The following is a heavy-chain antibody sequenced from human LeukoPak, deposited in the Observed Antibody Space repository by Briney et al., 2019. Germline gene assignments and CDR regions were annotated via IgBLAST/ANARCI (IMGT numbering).Heavy chain of an antibody. CDR1: GYTFTGYY. Sequence: ASVKVSCKASGYTFTGYYMHWVRQAPGQGLEWMGWINPNSGGTNYAQKFQGRVTMTRDTSISTAYMELSRLGSDHTAVYYCATLTGTTWGFGYWGQGTLVTVSS. CDR3: ATLTGTTWGFGY. CDR2: INPNSGGT. D-gene: IGHD1-7*01. J-gene: IGHJ4*02. V-gene: IGHV1-2*02.